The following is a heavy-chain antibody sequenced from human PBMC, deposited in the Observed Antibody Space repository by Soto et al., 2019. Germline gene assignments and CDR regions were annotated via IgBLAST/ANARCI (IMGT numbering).Heavy chain of an antibody. V-gene: IGHV4-61*01. CDR1: GGSVSSDIYY. CDR2: VYYSGST. D-gene: IGHD6-13*01. Sequence: SETLSLTCTVSGGSVSSDIYYWSWIRQPPGKGLEWIGYVYYSGSTNYNPSLKSRLTMSVDTSKKQFSLKLSSVTAADTAVYYCAVTGYSSSWVPSPLDWGQGTRVTVSS. CDR3: AVTGYSSSWVPSPLD. J-gene: IGHJ1*01.